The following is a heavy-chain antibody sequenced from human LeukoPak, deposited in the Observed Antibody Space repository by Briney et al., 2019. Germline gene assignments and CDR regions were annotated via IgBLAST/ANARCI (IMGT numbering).Heavy chain of an antibody. CDR3: ARLDSCGADSCIDS. V-gene: IGHV4-59*01. Sequence: SETLSLTCSVSGSSITGFHWGWIRQPPGKGLEWIGYIQASGTTKHNPSLKSRVTISIDTSKAQFSLNVNSVSAADTATYYCARLDSCGADSCIDSWGQGNLVIVSS. CDR1: GSSITGFH. CDR2: IQASGTT. J-gene: IGHJ4*02. D-gene: IGHD2-21*01.